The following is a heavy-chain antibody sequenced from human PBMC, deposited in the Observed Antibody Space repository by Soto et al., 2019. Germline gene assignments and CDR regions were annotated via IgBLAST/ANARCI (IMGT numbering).Heavy chain of an antibody. CDR3: ARDDDYVWGSYRYPYWYFDL. J-gene: IGHJ2*01. V-gene: IGHV3-33*01. CDR2: IWYDGSNK. CDR1: GFTFSSYG. D-gene: IGHD3-16*02. Sequence: QVQLVESGGGVVQPGRSLRLSCAASGFTFSSYGMHWVRQAPGKGLEWVAVIWYDGSNKYYADPVKGRFTISRDNSKNTLYLQMNSLRAEDTAVYYCARDDDYVWGSYRYPYWYFDLWGRGTLVTVSS.